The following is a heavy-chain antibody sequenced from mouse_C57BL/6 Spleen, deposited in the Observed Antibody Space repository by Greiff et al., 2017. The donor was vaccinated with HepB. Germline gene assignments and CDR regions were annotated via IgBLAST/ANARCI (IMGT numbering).Heavy chain of an antibody. CDR3: ASEGGYPFAY. J-gene: IGHJ3*01. V-gene: IGHV2-6*01. D-gene: IGHD2-2*01. CDR2: IWGVGRT. Sequence: VKLLESGPGLVAPSQSLSITCTVSGFSLTSYGVDWVRQSPGKGLEWLGVIWGVGRTNYNSALKSRLSISKENSKRQVFLKMNSLQTDDTDMYYCASEGGYPFAYWGQGTLVTVSA. CDR1: GFSLTSYG.